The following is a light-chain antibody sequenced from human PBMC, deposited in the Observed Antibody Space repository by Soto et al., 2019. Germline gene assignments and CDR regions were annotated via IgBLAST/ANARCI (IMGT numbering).Light chain of an antibody. CDR3: SSYTISSTRV. CDR2: EVS. CDR1: SSDIGGYNY. Sequence: QSVLTQPASVSGSPGQSITIACAGTSSDIGGYNYVSWYQQHPGKAPKIMIYEVSNRPSGVSNRFSGSKSGNTASLTISGLQAEDEADYYCSSYTISSTRVFGTGTKLTVL. J-gene: IGLJ1*01. V-gene: IGLV2-14*01.